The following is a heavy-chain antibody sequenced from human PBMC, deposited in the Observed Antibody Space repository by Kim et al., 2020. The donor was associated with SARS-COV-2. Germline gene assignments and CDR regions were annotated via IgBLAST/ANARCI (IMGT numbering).Heavy chain of an antibody. CDR3: TRPGATAAFDI. J-gene: IGHJ3*02. V-gene: IGHV3-73*01. D-gene: IGHD1-26*01. CDR1: GFTFSGSA. Sequence: GGSLRLSCAASGFTFSGSAMHWVRQASGKGLEWVGRIRSKANSYATAYAASVKGRFTISRDDSKNTAYLKMNSLKTEDTAVYYCTRPGATAAFDIWGQGTMVTVSS. CDR2: IRSKANSYAT.